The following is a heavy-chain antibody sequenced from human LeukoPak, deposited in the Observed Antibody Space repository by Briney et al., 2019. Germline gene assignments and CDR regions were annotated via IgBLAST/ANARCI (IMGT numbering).Heavy chain of an antibody. D-gene: IGHD3-22*01. CDR3: ARDLYRIVVVPHYFDY. CDR2: IKQDGSEK. J-gene: IGHJ4*02. Sequence: PGGSLRLSCAASGFTFSSYAMSWVRQAPGKGLEWVANIKQDGSEKYYVDSVKGRFTISRDNAKNSLYLQMNSLRAEDTAMYYCARDLYRIVVVPHYFDYWGQGTLVTVSS. V-gene: IGHV3-7*01. CDR1: GFTFSSYA.